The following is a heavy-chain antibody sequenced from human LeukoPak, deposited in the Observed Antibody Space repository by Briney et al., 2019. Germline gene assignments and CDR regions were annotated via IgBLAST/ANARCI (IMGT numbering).Heavy chain of an antibody. CDR3: VRQPDSARYGFDY. V-gene: IGHV3-13*01. J-gene: IGHJ4*02. Sequence: GALRLSCEVSGFTFDNNDMHWVRQTTGKGLEWVSAIGSAGYTYYADSVRGRFTITRDNAKQSLYLQMNSLRVEDTAVYHCVRQPDSARYGFDYWGRGTQVTVSS. D-gene: IGHD1-14*01. CDR1: GFTFDNND. CDR2: IGSAGYT.